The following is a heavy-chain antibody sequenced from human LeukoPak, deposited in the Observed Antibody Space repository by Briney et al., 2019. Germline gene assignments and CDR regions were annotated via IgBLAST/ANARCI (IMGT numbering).Heavy chain of an antibody. J-gene: IGHJ4*02. V-gene: IGHV1-46*03. CDR2: INPSGGST. CDR1: GYTFTSYY. Sequence: ASVKVSCKASGYTFTSYYMHWVRQAPGQGHEWMGIINPSGGSTSYAQKFQGRVTMTRDTSTSTVYMELSSLRSEDTAVYYCARAGRRITIFGVVRYLGDYWGQGTLVTVSS. D-gene: IGHD3-3*01. CDR3: ARAGRRITIFGVVRYLGDY.